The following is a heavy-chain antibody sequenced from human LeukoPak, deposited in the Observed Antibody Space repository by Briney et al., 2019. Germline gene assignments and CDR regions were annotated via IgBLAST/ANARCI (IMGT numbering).Heavy chain of an antibody. CDR2: IYSDGKT. Sequence: PGGSLRLSCTTSGFSVSSNYTSWVRQAPGKGLEWVLVIYSDGKTHYADSVKGRFTISRDNSKNTLYLQMNSLRAEDTAVYYCARGMSGYSSYDYWGQGTLVTVSS. V-gene: IGHV3-66*01. CDR1: GFSVSSNY. J-gene: IGHJ4*02. CDR3: ARGMSGYSSYDY. D-gene: IGHD5-12*01.